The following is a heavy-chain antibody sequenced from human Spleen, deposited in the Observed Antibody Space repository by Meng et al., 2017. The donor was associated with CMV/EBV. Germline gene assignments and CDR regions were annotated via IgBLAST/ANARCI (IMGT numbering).Heavy chain of an antibody. CDR2: MNPNSGNT. CDR1: GYTFTSYD. Sequence: ASVKVSCKASGYTFTSYDINWVRQATGQGLEWMGWMNPNSGNTGYAQKFQGRVTITADKSTSTAYMELSSLRSEDTAVYYCASKDGYNEDFDYWGQGTLVTVSS. D-gene: IGHD5-24*01. J-gene: IGHJ4*02. CDR3: ASKDGYNEDFDY. V-gene: IGHV1-8*01.